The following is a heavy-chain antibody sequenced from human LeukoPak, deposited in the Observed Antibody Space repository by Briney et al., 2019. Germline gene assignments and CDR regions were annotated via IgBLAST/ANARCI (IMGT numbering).Heavy chain of an antibody. V-gene: IGHV4-34*01. CDR2: INHSGST. J-gene: IGHJ4*02. CDR1: GGSISSYY. D-gene: IGHD2-15*01. Sequence: SETLSLTCAVSGGSISSYYWSWIRQPPGKGLEWIGEINHSGSTNYNPSLKSRVTISVDTSKNQFSLKLSSVTAADTAVYYCARGRGYCSGGSCYRFDYWGQGTLVTVSS. CDR3: ARGRGYCSGGSCYRFDY.